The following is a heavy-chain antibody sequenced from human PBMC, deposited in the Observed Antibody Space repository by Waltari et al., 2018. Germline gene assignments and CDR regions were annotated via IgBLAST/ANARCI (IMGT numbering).Heavy chain of an antibody. CDR1: GFTFSSYW. CDR3: ARDGGYYGSSGYYLDAFDI. D-gene: IGHD3-22*01. V-gene: IGHV3-7*01. CDR2: IKQDGSEK. J-gene: IGHJ3*02. Sequence: EVQLVESGGGLVQPGGSLRLSCAASGFTFSSYWMSWVRQAPGKGLEWVANIKQDGSEKYYVYSVQDRFTISRDNAKNSLYLPMNGLRAEDTDVYYCARDGGYYGSSGYYLDAFDIWGQGTMVTVSS.